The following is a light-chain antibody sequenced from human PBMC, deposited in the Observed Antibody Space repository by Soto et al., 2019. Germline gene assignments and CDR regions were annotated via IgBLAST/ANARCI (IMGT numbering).Light chain of an antibody. CDR3: QHYYCWPWT. CDR1: QSVSSN. J-gene: IGKJ1*01. Sequence: EIVMTQSPATLSVSPGERATLSCRASQSVSSNLAWYQQKPGQAPTLRLYGASTRATGIPARFGGSRSGTDFTLTISSLQSEGFAADDDQHYYCWPWTFGQGTKVE. V-gene: IGKV3-15*01. CDR2: GAS.